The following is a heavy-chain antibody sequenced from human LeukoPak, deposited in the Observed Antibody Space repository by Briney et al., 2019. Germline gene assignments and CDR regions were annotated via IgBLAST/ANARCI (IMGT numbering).Heavy chain of an antibody. D-gene: IGHD5-12*01. Sequence: ASVKVSCKASGYTFTSYGISWVRQAPGQGLEWMGWISAYNGNTNYAQKLQGRVTMTTDTSTSTAYMELRSLRCDDTAVYYCARGTYGGYDPTGYYMDVWGKGTTVTVSS. CDR2: ISAYNGNT. V-gene: IGHV1-18*01. CDR1: GYTFTSYG. CDR3: ARGTYGGYDPTGYYMDV. J-gene: IGHJ6*03.